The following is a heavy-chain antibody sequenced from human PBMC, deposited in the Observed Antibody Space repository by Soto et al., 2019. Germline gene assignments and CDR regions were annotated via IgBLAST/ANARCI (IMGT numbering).Heavy chain of an antibody. CDR2: ISYDGSNK. CDR3: ARESGVVPAGIFDP. Sequence: QVQLVESGGGVVQPGRSLRLSCAASGFTFRSYAMHWVRQAPGKGLEWVAVISYDGSNKYYADSVKGRFTISRDNSKNTLYLQMNSLRAEDTAVYYCARESGVVPAGIFDPWGQGTLVTVSS. D-gene: IGHD3-3*01. J-gene: IGHJ5*02. V-gene: IGHV3-30-3*01. CDR1: GFTFRSYA.